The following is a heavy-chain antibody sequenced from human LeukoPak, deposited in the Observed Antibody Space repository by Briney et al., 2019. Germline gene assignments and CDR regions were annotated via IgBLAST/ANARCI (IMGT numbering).Heavy chain of an antibody. CDR3: AKDGKVATIYYYYYMDV. J-gene: IGHJ6*03. CDR2: IGRSGANS. V-gene: IGHV3-23*01. Sequence: GGTLRLSCAASGFTFNKYAMSWVRQSPGKGLEWVSAIGRSGANSYYATSVKGRFSVSRDNSKNTLYLQMNSLRAEDTAVYYCAKDGKVATIYYYYYMDVWGKGTTVTISS. CDR1: GFTFNKYA. D-gene: IGHD5-12*01.